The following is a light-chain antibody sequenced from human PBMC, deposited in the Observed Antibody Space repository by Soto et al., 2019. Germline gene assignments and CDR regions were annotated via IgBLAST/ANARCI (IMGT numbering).Light chain of an antibody. CDR1: SSNIGSDF. CDR2: ENN. CDR3: AAWDTSLSGGV. Sequence: QSVLTQPPSVSAAPGQKVTISCSGSSSNIGSDFVSWYQQLPGTAPQLLIYENNKRPSGIPDRFPGSKSATSATLGITGLQTGAEADYYCAAWDTSLSGGVFGGGTKLTVL. V-gene: IGLV1-51*02. J-gene: IGLJ3*02.